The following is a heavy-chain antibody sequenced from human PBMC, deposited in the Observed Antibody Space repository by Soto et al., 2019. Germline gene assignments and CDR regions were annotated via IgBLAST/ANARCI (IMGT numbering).Heavy chain of an antibody. CDR1: GFTVSSNY. J-gene: IGHJ4*02. Sequence: GGSLRLSCAASGFTVSSNYMSWVRQAPGKGLEWVSVIYSGGSTYYADSVKGRFTISRDNSKNTLYLQMNSLRAEDTAVYYCARAGATLPQGYYGDYAWRGYYFDYWGQGTLVTVSS. CDR3: ARAGATLPQGYYGDYAWRGYYFDY. CDR2: IYSGGST. D-gene: IGHD4-17*01. V-gene: IGHV3-66*01.